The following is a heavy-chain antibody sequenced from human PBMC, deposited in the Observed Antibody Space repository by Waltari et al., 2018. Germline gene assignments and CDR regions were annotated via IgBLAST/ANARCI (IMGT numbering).Heavy chain of an antibody. J-gene: IGHJ4*02. Sequence: QVQLVESGGGVVQPGSSLRLSCAASGFTFSSYGMHWVRLAPGKGLEWVAVISYDGSNKYYADSVKGRFTISRDNSKNTLYLQMNSLRAEDTAVYYCAKAALSYGDYPYFDYWGQGTLVTVSS. CDR3: AKAALSYGDYPYFDY. V-gene: IGHV3-30*18. CDR1: GFTFSSYG. D-gene: IGHD4-17*01. CDR2: ISYDGSNK.